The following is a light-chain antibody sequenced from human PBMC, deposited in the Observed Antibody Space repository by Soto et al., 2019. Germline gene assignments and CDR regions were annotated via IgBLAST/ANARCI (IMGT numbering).Light chain of an antibody. J-gene: IGLJ3*02. CDR2: DVS. V-gene: IGLV2-14*01. Sequence: QSVLTQPASVSGSPGQSITISCTGTSSDVGGYNYVSWYQQQPGKAPKLMIYDVSNRPSGVSNRFSGSKSGNTASLTISGLQAEDEADYYCSSYTSSSTWVFGGGTKLTVL. CDR1: SSDVGGYNY. CDR3: SSYTSSSTWV.